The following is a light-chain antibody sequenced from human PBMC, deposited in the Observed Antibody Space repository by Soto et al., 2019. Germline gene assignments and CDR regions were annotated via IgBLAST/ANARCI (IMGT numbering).Light chain of an antibody. CDR2: DAS. CDR3: QQRSSWPFT. J-gene: IGKJ2*01. CDR1: QSVSSY. Sequence: EIVLTQSPATLSLSPGERVTLSCRASQSVSSYLAWYQQKPGQAPRLLIYDASNRATGIPARFSGSGSGTDFNLTISSLEPEDFAVYYCQQRSSWPFTFGQGTTLEIK. V-gene: IGKV3-11*01.